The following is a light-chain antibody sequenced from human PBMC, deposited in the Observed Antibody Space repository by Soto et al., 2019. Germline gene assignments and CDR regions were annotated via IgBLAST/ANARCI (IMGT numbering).Light chain of an antibody. Sequence: QSVLTQPASVSGSPGQSITISCTGTSSDIGTYNLVSWYQHYPGKAPKLMIYEGIKRPSGVSNRFSGSKSGNTAFLTISGLQAVDEADYYCCSYAGSGTENYGLGSGTKVTVL. CDR2: EGI. CDR3: CSYAGSGTENYG. V-gene: IGLV2-23*01. J-gene: IGLJ1*01. CDR1: SSDIGTYNL.